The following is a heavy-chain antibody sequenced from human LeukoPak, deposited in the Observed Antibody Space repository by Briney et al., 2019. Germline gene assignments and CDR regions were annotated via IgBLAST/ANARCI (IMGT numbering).Heavy chain of an antibody. CDR2: INPNSGGT. CDR3: ARSEFSNTWPDY. Sequence: EASVKVSCKASGYSFTGYYVHWVRKAPGQGLEWMGWINPNSGGTNYAQKFQGRVTMTRDTSITTAHMELSSLRSDDTAVYYCARSEFSNTWPDYWGQGTLVTVSS. CDR1: GYSFTGYY. J-gene: IGHJ4*02. V-gene: IGHV1-2*02. D-gene: IGHD6-13*01.